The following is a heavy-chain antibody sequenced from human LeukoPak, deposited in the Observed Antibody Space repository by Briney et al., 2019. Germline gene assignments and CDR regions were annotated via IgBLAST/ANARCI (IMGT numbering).Heavy chain of an antibody. D-gene: IGHD2-2*01. CDR2: IKQDGSEK. Sequence: PGGSLRLSCAASGFTFSSYSMNWVRQAPGKGLEWVANIKQDGSEKYYVDSVRGRFTISRDNAKNSLYLQMNSLRADDTAVYYCARDRSGSYCSSASCFRGDWGQGTLVTVSS. J-gene: IGHJ4*02. CDR3: ARDRSGSYCSSASCFRGD. CDR1: GFTFSSYS. V-gene: IGHV3-7*01.